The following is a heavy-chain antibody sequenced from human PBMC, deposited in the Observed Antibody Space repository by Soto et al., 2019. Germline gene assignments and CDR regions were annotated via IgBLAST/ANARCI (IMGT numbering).Heavy chain of an antibody. CDR2: INAGNVNT. Sequence: QVQLVQSGAEEKKPGASVKVSCKASGYTFTSYAMHWVRQAPGQRLEWMGWINAGNVNTKYSQKFQGRVTITRDTSASTAYMELSSLRSEDTAVYYCARAVGGPTSNLDYWGQGTLVTVSS. V-gene: IGHV1-3*05. CDR1: GYTFTSYA. D-gene: IGHD3-16*01. CDR3: ARAVGGPTSNLDY. J-gene: IGHJ4*02.